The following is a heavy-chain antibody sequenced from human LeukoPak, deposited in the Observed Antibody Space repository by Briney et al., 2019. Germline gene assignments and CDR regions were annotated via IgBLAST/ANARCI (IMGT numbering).Heavy chain of an antibody. CDR1: GGSFSGYY. CDR2: INHSGST. J-gene: IGHJ6*03. Sequence: SETLSLTCAVYGGSFSGYYWSWILQPPGKGLEWLGEINHSGSTNYNPSLKSRVTISVDTSKNQFSLKLSSVTAADTAVYYCARRHFSGWYYYYYMDVWGKGTTVTVSS. CDR3: ARRHFSGWYYYYYMDV. D-gene: IGHD6-19*01. V-gene: IGHV4-34*01.